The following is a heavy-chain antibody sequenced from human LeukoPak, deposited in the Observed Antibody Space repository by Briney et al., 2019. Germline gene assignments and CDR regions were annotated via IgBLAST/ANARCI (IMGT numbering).Heavy chain of an antibody. CDR2: ISSSGSTI. V-gene: IGHV3-48*03. CDR1: GFTFSSYE. CDR3: ARENWFGGVIVLFDY. J-gene: IGHJ4*02. Sequence: GGSLRLSCAASGFTFSSYEMNWVRQAPGKGLEWVSYISSSGSTIYYADSVKGRFTISRDNAKNSLYLEMNSLRAEDTAVYYCARENWFGGVIVLFDYWGQGTLVTVSS. D-gene: IGHD3-16*02.